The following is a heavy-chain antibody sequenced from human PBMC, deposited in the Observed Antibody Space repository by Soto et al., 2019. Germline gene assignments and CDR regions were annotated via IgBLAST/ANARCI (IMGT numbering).Heavy chain of an antibody. D-gene: IGHD4-17*01. CDR2: IRSKANSYTT. Sequence: GGSLRLSCAASGFTFSGSAMHWVRQASGKGLEWVGRIRSKANSYTTAYAASVKGRFTISRDDSKNTAYLQMSSLKTEDTAVYYCTSPTQDYGGNGYGMDVWGQGTTVTVSS. CDR1: GFTFSGSA. CDR3: TSPTQDYGGNGYGMDV. V-gene: IGHV3-73*01. J-gene: IGHJ6*02.